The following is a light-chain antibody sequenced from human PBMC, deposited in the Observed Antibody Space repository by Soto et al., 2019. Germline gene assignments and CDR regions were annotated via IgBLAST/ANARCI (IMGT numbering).Light chain of an antibody. J-gene: IGKJ1*01. V-gene: IGKV3-20*01. CDR2: GAS. CDR1: QSVTSSY. CDR3: QEYSSSRT. Sequence: EIVLTQSPGTLSLSPGERATLSCRASQSVTSSYLAWYQQRPGQAPRLLLYGASNRATGVPDRFSGSGSGTDFTLTISRLEPEDFAVYYCQEYSSSRTFGQGTKV.